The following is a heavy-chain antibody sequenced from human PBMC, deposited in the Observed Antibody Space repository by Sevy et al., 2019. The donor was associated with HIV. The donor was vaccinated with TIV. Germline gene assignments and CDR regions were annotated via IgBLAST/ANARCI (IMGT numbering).Heavy chain of an antibody. J-gene: IGHJ4*02. CDR1: GFSFTTSGVG. CDR2: IYWGDDT. Sequence: SGPTLVKPTQTLTLTCSFSGFSFTTSGVGLGWIRQPPGKSLEWLAMIYWGDDTRYNQSLRSRLTITKATSGDQVVLTMADMDPVDTGTYYCAHRRSKGITITEFDYWGQGILVTVSS. D-gene: IGHD3-9*01. V-gene: IGHV2-5*02. CDR3: AHRRSKGITITEFDY.